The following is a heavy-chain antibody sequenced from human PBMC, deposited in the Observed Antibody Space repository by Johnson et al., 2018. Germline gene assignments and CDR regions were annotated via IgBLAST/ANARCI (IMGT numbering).Heavy chain of an antibody. Sequence: VQLVQSGGGLVQPGRSLRLSCAASGFTFDDYAMHWVRQAPGKGLEWVSGISWNSGSIGYADSVKGRFTISRDNAKNSLYLQRNSLRAEDTALYYCARDRWSYALGAFDIWGQGTVVTVSS. CDR1: GFTFDDYA. CDR3: ARDRWSYALGAFDI. J-gene: IGHJ3*02. CDR2: ISWNSGSI. D-gene: IGHD1-26*01. V-gene: IGHV3-9*01.